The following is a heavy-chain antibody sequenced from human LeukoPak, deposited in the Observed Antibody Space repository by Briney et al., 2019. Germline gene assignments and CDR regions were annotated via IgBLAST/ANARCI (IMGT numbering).Heavy chain of an antibody. V-gene: IGHV3-72*01. CDR3: ARVRCSGGSCYSGFDY. J-gene: IGHJ4*02. CDR2: TRNKANSYTT. Sequence: GGSLRLSCTASGFTFSDHYMDWVRQAPGKGLEWVGRTRNKANSYTTEYAASVKGRFTISRDDSKNSLYLQMNSLKTEDTAVYYCARVRCSGGSCYSGFDYWGQGTLVTVSS. CDR1: GFTFSDHY. D-gene: IGHD2-15*01.